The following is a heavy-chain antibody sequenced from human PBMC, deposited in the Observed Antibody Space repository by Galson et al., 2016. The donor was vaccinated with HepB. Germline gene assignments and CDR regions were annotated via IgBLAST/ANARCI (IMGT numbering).Heavy chain of an antibody. V-gene: IGHV3-23*01. CDR2: IGLSGTPT. J-gene: IGHJ4*02. CDR1: GFTFSNNA. CDR3: VRDPGSENTGFYFDY. D-gene: IGHD1-1*01. Sequence: SLRLSCAASGFTFSNNAMNWVRQAPGKGLEWISSIGLSGTPTYYADSVKGRFSISRDDSKSTLYLQMNSLRVDDTAVYYCVRDPGSENTGFYFDYWGQGTLVTVSS.